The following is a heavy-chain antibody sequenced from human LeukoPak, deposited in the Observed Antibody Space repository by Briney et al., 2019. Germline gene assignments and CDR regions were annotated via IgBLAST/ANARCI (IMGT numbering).Heavy chain of an antibody. V-gene: IGHV3-23*01. J-gene: IGHJ4*02. D-gene: IGHD3-10*01. CDR2: VSDSGGST. CDR1: GITLSNYG. Sequence: GGSLRLSCAVSGITLSNYGMSWVRQAPGKALEWVAGVSDSGGSTNYADSVKGRFTISRDNAKNTLYLQMNSLRAEDTAVYFCAKRGVVIRAVIIVGFHKEAYYFDYWGQGALVTVSS. CDR3: AKRGVVIRAVIIVGFHKEAYYFDY.